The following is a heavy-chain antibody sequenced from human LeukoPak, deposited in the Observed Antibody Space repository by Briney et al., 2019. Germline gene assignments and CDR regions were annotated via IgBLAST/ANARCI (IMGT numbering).Heavy chain of an antibody. J-gene: IGHJ4*02. Sequence: ASVKVSFKASGYTFTSYYMHWVRQAPGQGLEWMGIINPSGGSTSYAQKFQGRVTMTRDTSTSTVYMELSSQRSEDTAVYYCASPMTRYFDWYYWGQGTLVTVSS. CDR3: ASPMTRYFDWYY. CDR1: GYTFTSYY. D-gene: IGHD3-9*01. CDR2: INPSGGST. V-gene: IGHV1-46*01.